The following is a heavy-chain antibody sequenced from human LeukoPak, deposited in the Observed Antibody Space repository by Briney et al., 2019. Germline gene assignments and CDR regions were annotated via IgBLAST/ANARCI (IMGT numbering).Heavy chain of an antibody. Sequence: SETLSLTCTVSGGSISSGGYYWSWIRQHPGKGLEWIGYIYYSGSTYYNPSLKSRVTISVDTSKNQFSLKLSSVTAADTAVYYCARTTGLHYYGSSLFDYWGQGTLVTVSS. CDR1: GGSISSGGYY. CDR3: ARTTGLHYYGSSLFDY. D-gene: IGHD3-22*01. CDR2: IYYSGST. V-gene: IGHV4-31*03. J-gene: IGHJ4*02.